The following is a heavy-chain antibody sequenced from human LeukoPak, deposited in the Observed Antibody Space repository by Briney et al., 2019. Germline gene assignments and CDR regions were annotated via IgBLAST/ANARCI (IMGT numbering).Heavy chain of an antibody. V-gene: IGHV3-9*01. CDR1: GFTFDDYA. Sequence: SLRLSCAASGFTFDDYALHWVRQAPGKGLEGVSGVTWNSGSIDYADSVKGRFTISRDNAKNSLYLQMNSLRPEDTALYYCARVELRGDHDAFDIWGQGTMVTVSS. J-gene: IGHJ3*02. D-gene: IGHD1-26*01. CDR2: VTWNSGSI. CDR3: ARVELRGDHDAFDI.